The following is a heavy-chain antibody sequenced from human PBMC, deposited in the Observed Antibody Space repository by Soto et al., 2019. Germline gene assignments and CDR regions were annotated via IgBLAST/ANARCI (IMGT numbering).Heavy chain of an antibody. CDR1: GGPISSGGYY. CDR3: ARDGHYDSSGYLWFDH. D-gene: IGHD3-22*01. Sequence: TVSGGPISSGGYYWTWIRQLPGKGLEWIGYIYYGGSAHYNPSLKGRLTISVDTSKNQFSLKLNSVAAADTAVYYCARDGHYDSSGYLWFDHWGQGTLVTVSS. J-gene: IGHJ5*02. CDR2: IYYGGSA. V-gene: IGHV4-31*03.